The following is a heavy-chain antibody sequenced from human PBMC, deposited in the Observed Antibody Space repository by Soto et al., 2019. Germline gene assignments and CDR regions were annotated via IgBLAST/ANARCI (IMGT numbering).Heavy chain of an antibody. CDR2: ISVNNGNT. J-gene: IGHJ3*02. CDR1: GSTLTSYG. V-gene: IGHV1-18*01. D-gene: IGHD3-22*01. CDR3: ARDGSYDRSDRWVVDSALDI. Sequence: QVHLVQSGLEVKKPGASVSVSCRASGSTLTSYGISWVRQAPGQGFEWMGWISVNNGNTQYAQKFKGRVSMTTDTSTATVYMVLRSLRSDDTAVYYCARDGSYDRSDRWVVDSALDIWGHGTMVTVSS.